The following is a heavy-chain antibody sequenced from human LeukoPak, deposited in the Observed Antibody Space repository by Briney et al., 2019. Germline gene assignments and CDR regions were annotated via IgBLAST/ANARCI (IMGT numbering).Heavy chain of an antibody. CDR3: ARERNYDFWRGYPSNWFDP. CDR1: GFTFSSYW. Sequence: GGSLRLSCAASGFTFSSYWMSWVRQAPGKGLEWVANIKQDGSEKYYVDSVKGRFTISRDNAKNSLYLQMNSLRAEDTAVYYCARERNYDFWRGYPSNWFDPWGQGTLVTVSS. J-gene: IGHJ5*02. CDR2: IKQDGSEK. V-gene: IGHV3-7*01. D-gene: IGHD3-3*01.